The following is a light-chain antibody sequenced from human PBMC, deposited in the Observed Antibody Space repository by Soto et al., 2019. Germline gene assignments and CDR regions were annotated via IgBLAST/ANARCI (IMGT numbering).Light chain of an antibody. J-gene: IGKJ2*01. Sequence: DIQMTQSPSSLSASVGDRVTITCRASQSISSYLNWYQQKPGKAPKLLIYAASSLQSGVPSRFSGSGSRIDFTHTNSSLQPEDSATYYCQQSYSTPLYTFGQGTKLEIK. CDR2: AAS. CDR3: QQSYSTPLYT. CDR1: QSISSY. V-gene: IGKV1-39*01.